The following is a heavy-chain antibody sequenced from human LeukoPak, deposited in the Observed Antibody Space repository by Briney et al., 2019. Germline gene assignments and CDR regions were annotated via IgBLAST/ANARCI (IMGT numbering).Heavy chain of an antibody. CDR3: ARDRVGRGWFDP. V-gene: IGHV1-69*06. CDR1: GGTFSSYA. J-gene: IGHJ5*02. CDR2: IIPIFGTA. D-gene: IGHD1-26*01. Sequence: ASVKVSCKAPGGTFSSYAIGWVRQAPGQGLEWMGGIIPIFGTANYAQKFQGRVTITADKSTSTAYMELSSLRSEDTAVYYCARDRVGRGWFDPWGQGTLVTVSS.